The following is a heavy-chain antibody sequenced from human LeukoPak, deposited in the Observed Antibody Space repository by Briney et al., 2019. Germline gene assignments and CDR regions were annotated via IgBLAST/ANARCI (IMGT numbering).Heavy chain of an antibody. CDR1: GFTFSTYT. Sequence: GGSLRLSCVASGFTFSTYTMNWVRQAPGNGLEWVSSISSSSSYIYYADSVKGRFTISRDNAKNSLYLQMNSLRAEDTAVYYCARVSQIVVVPAADGDYWGQGTLVTVSS. J-gene: IGHJ4*02. V-gene: IGHV3-21*01. CDR3: ARVSQIVVVPAADGDY. D-gene: IGHD2-2*01. CDR2: ISSSSSYI.